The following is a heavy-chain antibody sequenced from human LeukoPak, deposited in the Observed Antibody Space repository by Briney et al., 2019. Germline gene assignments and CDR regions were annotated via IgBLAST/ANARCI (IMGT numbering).Heavy chain of an antibody. V-gene: IGHV3-30*02. CDR3: AKDYYYYDSSGYYGDY. D-gene: IGHD3-22*01. J-gene: IGHJ4*02. Sequence: GGSLRLSCAASGFTFSSYGMHWVRQAPGKGLEWVAVILSDGSNKYYADSVKGRFTISRDNSKNTLYLQMNSLRAEDTAVYYCAKDYYYYDSSGYYGDYWGQGTLVTVSS. CDR2: ILSDGSNK. CDR1: GFTFSSYG.